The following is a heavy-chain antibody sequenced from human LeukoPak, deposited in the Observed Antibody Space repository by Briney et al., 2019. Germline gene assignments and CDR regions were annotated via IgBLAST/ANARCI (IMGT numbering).Heavy chain of an antibody. CDR3: ANRPSSGSYSVY. J-gene: IGHJ4*02. CDR1: GFTFSSYG. V-gene: IGHV3-30*02. CDR2: IRYDGSNK. D-gene: IGHD1-26*01. Sequence: GGSLRLSCAASGFTFSSYGMHWARQAPGKGLEWVAFIRYDGSNKYYADSVKGRFTISRDNSKNTLYLQMNSLRAEDTAVYYCANRPSSGSYSVYWGQGTLVTVSS.